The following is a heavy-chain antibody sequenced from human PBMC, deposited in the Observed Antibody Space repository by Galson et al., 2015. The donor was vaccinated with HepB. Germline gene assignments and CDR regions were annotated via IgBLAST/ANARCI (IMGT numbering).Heavy chain of an antibody. CDR1: GFTFGTYA. CDR2: ISGSGGST. J-gene: IGHJ3*02. V-gene: IGHV3-23*01. CDR3: AKDVQGKWGVAFDI. Sequence: SLRLSCAASGFTFGTYAMSWVRQAPGKGLEWVSAISGSGGSTYYADSVKGRFTISRDNSKKTLYLQMNRLRAEDTAVYYCAKDVQGKWGVAFDIWGQGTVVTVSS. D-gene: IGHD3-10*01.